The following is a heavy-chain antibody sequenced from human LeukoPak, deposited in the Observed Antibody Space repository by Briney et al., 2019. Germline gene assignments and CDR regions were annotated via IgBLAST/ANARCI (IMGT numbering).Heavy chain of an antibody. CDR3: ARSRHRSNGDQLPYDY. J-gene: IGHJ4*02. D-gene: IGHD4-17*01. CDR1: GYTFTGYY. V-gene: IGHV1-2*02. Sequence: GASVKVSCKASGYTFTGYYMHWVRQAPGQGLEWMGWINPNSGGTNYAQKFQGRVTMTRDTSISTAYMELSRLRSDDTAVYYCARSRHRSNGDQLPYDYWGQGTLVTVSS. CDR2: INPNSGGT.